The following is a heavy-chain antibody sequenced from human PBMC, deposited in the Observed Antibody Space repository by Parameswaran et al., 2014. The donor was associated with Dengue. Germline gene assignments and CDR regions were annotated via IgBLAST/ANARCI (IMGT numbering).Heavy chain of an antibody. V-gene: IGHV3-21*01. Sequence: WIRQPPGKGLEWVSSISYSGNYIYYAASVKGRFTISRDNAKNSLYLHMNSLRAEDTAVYYCARNLLGYSNYNFFGVWGQGTTVTVSS. J-gene: IGHJ6*02. D-gene: IGHD4-11*01. CDR2: ISYSGNYI. CDR3: ARNLLGYSNYNFFGV.